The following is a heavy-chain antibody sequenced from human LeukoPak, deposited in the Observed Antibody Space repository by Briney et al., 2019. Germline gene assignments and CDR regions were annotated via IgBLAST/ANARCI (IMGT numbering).Heavy chain of an antibody. CDR1: GGSFSGYY. J-gene: IGHJ4*02. Sequence: SETLSLTCAVYGGSFSGYYWSWIRQPPGKGLEWIGEINHSGSTNYNPSLKSRVTISVDTSKNQFSLKLSSVTAADTAVYYCAREHYYDTSPYWGQGTLVTVSS. CDR3: AREHYYDTSPY. CDR2: INHSGST. V-gene: IGHV4-34*01. D-gene: IGHD3-22*01.